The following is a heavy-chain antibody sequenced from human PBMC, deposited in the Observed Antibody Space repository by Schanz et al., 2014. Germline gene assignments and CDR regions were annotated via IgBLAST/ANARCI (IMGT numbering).Heavy chain of an antibody. V-gene: IGHV3-11*04. CDR2: ISSGGTTT. CDR1: GFPFSDYY. Sequence: QVQLVDSGGGLVKPGGSLRLSCTASGFPFSDYYMAWIRQAPGKGPEYVSYISSGGTTTYHSDSVKGRFTISRDNAKNSLYLQMNSLRAEDTAVYHCVSSGSYSSYASWGQGTLVTVSS. D-gene: IGHD3-10*01. J-gene: IGHJ4*02. CDR3: VSSGSYSSYAS.